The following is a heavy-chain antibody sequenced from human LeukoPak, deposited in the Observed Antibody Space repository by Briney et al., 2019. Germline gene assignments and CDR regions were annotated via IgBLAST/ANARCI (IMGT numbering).Heavy chain of an antibody. Sequence: PGGSLGLSCAASGFTVSSNYMTWVRQAPGKGLEWLSVIYSGGTTYYADSVKGRFTISRDNSKNTLYLQMNSLRAEDTAVYYCARVGAGYNYGLHYWGQGTLVTVSS. V-gene: IGHV3-66*01. CDR3: ARVGAGYNYGLHY. D-gene: IGHD5-18*01. CDR1: GFTVSSNY. CDR2: IYSGGTT. J-gene: IGHJ4*02.